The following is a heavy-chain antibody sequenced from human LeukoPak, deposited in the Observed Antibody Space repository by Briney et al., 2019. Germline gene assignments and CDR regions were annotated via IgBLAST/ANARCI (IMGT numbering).Heavy chain of an antibody. V-gene: IGHV7-4-1*02. CDR3: ARVAEYSSGWYDPFDY. D-gene: IGHD6-19*01. Sequence: ASVKVSCKASGYSFTSYAMNWVRQAHGQGLEWMGWINTNTGNPTYAQGFTGRCVFSLDTSVSTAYLQISSLKAEDTAVYSCARVAEYSSGWYDPFDYWGQGTLVTVSS. J-gene: IGHJ4*02. CDR1: GYSFTSYA. CDR2: INTNTGNP.